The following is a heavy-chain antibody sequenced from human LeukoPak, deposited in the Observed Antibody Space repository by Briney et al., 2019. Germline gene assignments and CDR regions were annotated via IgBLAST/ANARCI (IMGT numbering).Heavy chain of an antibody. Sequence: SETLSLTCAVSGYSISSGYYWGWIRQPPGKGLEWIGIIYHSGSTYYNPSLKSRVTISVDTSKNQFSLKLSSVTAADTAVYYCAITITIFGVVDYWGQGTLVTVSS. CDR1: GYSISSGYY. J-gene: IGHJ4*02. V-gene: IGHV4-38-2*01. D-gene: IGHD3-3*01. CDR2: IYHSGST. CDR3: AITITIFGVVDY.